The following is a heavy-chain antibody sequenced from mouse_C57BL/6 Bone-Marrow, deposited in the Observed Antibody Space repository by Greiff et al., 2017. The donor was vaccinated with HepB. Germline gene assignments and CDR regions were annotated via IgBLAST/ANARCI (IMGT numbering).Heavy chain of an antibody. CDR2: INHCSGYT. J-gene: IGHJ3*01. D-gene: IGHD2-3*01. CDR1: GYTFTSYT. Sequence: QVQLKQSGAELARPGASVKMSCKASGYTFTSYTMHWVKQRPGRGLEWIGYINHCSGYTKYNQKFKDQATLTADKSASTAYKQLSSLTSEDSAVDYCARVDDGYYEPSAYWGQGTMVTVSA. V-gene: IGHV1-4*01. CDR3: ARVDDGYYEPSAY.